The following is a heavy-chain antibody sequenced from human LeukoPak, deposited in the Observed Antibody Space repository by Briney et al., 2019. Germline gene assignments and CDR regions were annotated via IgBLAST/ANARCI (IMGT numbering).Heavy chain of an antibody. CDR2: IDNDGTDT. CDR3: ARGGFSHGFDI. Sequence: GESLRLSCGASGFTFNSYWFHWARQAPGKGLVWVSRIDNDGTDTIYADSVKGRFAISRDNAKNTLYLQMDSLRAEDTAVYYCARGGFSHGFDIWGQGTMFTVSS. V-gene: IGHV3-74*01. J-gene: IGHJ3*02. CDR1: GFTFNSYW. D-gene: IGHD5-12*01.